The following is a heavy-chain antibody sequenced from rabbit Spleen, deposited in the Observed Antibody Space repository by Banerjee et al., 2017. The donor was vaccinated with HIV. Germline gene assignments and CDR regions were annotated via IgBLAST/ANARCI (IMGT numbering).Heavy chain of an antibody. J-gene: IGHJ6*01. CDR1: GFSFSSSDY. Sequence: QSLEESGGGLVQPEGSLALTCKASGFSFSSSDYICWVRQAPGKGLEWISCIAGSSSGFTYSATWAKGRFTISKTSSTTVTLQMTSLTVADTATYFCARDTGSSFSSCGMDLWGPGTLVTVS. CDR3: ARDTGSSFSSCGMDL. V-gene: IGHV1S40*01. D-gene: IGHD8-1*01. CDR2: IAGSSSGFT.